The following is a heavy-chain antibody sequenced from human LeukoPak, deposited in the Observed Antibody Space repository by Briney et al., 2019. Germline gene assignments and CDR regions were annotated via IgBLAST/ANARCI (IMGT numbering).Heavy chain of an antibody. J-gene: IGHJ4*02. CDR3: ASMIDYYDSSGSHRENPFDY. D-gene: IGHD3-22*01. CDR1: GGSFSGYY. V-gene: IGHV4-34*01. CDR2: INHSGST. Sequence: SETLSLTCAVYGGSFSGYYWSWIRQPPGKGLEWIGEINHSGSTNYNPSLKSRVTISVDTSKNQFSLKLSSVTAADTAVYYCASMIDYYDSSGSHRENPFDYWGQGTLVTVSS.